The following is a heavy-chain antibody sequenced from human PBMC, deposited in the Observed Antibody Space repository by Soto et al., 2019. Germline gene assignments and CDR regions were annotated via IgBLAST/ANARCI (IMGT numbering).Heavy chain of an antibody. J-gene: IGHJ5*02. V-gene: IGHV1-2*02. D-gene: IGHD2-15*01. CDR2: INPNSGGT. CDR1: GYTFTGYY. Sequence: VASVKVSCKASGYTFTGYYMHWVRQAPGQGLEWMGWINPNSGGTNYAQKFQGRVTMTRDTSISTAYMELSRLRSDDTAVYYCARANVVVAANWFDPWGQGTLVTVSS. CDR3: ARANVVVAANWFDP.